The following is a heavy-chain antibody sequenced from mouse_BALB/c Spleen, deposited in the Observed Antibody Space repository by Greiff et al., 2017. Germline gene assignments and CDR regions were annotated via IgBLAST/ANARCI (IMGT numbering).Heavy chain of an antibody. CDR3: ARGGTTTDYYAMDY. Sequence: EVKLMESGGGLVQPGGSRKLSCAASGFTFSSFGMHWVRQAPEKGLEWVAYISSGSSTIYYADTVKGRFTISRDNPKNTLFLQMTSLRSEDTAMYYCARGGTTTDYYAMDYWGQGTSVTVSS. J-gene: IGHJ4*01. D-gene: IGHD2-12*01. CDR1: GFTFSSFG. CDR2: ISSGSSTI. V-gene: IGHV5-17*02.